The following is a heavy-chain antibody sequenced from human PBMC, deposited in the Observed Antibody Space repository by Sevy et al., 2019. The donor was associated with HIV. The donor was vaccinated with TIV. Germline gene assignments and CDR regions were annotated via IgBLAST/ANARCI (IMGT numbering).Heavy chain of an antibody. CDR1: GYTFTSYG. Sequence: ASVKVSCKASGYTFTSYGINWVRQAPGQGLEWMGWINVYNGNANYAQKRQGRGTMTTDTSTSTAYMELRSLRSDDTALYYCASGEKYCSGGSCYFHLDYWGQGTLVTVSS. V-gene: IGHV1-18*01. CDR3: ASGEKYCSGGSCYFHLDY. D-gene: IGHD2-15*01. CDR2: INVYNGNA. J-gene: IGHJ4*02.